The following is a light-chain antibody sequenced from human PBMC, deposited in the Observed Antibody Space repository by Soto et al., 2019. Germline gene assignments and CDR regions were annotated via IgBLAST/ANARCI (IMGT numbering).Light chain of an antibody. CDR1: SSDIGGYNY. J-gene: IGLJ1*01. CDR3: SSYTSSSTLYV. V-gene: IGLV2-14*01. CDR2: EVS. Sequence: QSALTQPASVSGSPGLSITISCAGTSSDIGGYNYVSWYQQDPGKAPKVMIYEVSNRPSGVSNRFSGSKSGNTASLTISGLQAEDEADYYCSSYTSSSTLYVFGSGTKLTVL.